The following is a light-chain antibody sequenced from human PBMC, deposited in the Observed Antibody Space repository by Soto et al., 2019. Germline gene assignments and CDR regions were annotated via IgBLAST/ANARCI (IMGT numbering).Light chain of an antibody. J-gene: IGKJ3*01. CDR2: WAS. CDR3: QQYYSTPPA. Sequence: DIVMTQSPDSLAVSLGERATINCKSSQSVLYSSNNKNYLAGYQQKPGQPPKLLIYWASTRESGVPDRFSGSGSGTDFTLTISSLQAEDVALYYFQQYYSTPPAFGPGTKVDIK. V-gene: IGKV4-1*01. CDR1: QSVLYSSNNKNY.